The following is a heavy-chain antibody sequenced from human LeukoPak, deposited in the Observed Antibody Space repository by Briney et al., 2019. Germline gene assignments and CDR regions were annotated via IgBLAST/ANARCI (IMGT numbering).Heavy chain of an antibody. CDR1: GGSISSYY. CDR3: ARDTLLLDYYDSRSSWFDP. CDR2: IYYSGST. J-gene: IGHJ5*02. Sequence: SETLSLTCTVSGGSISSYYWSWIRQPPGKGLEWIGYIYYSGSTNYNPSLKSRVTISVDTSKNQFSLKLSSVTAADTAVYYCARDTLLLDYYDSRSSWFDPWGQGTLVTVSS. D-gene: IGHD3-22*01. V-gene: IGHV4-59*12.